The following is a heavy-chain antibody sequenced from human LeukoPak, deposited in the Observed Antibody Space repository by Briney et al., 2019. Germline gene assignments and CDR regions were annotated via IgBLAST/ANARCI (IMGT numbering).Heavy chain of an antibody. V-gene: IGHV3-7*01. CDR1: GFSFSSYW. CDR3: ARVGGSYSSIASFWYYYYYMDI. D-gene: IGHD6-6*01. J-gene: IGHJ6*03. Sequence: PGGSLRLSCAASGFSFSSYWMSWVRQAPGEGLEWVANMKQDGSEKYYVDSVKGRFTISRDNAKNSLYLQMNSLRAEDTAVYYCARVGGSYSSIASFWYYYYYMDIWGKGTTVTVSS. CDR2: MKQDGSEK.